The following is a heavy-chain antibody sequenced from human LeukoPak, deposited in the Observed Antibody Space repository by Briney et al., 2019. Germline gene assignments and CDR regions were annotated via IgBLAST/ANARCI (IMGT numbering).Heavy chain of an antibody. V-gene: IGHV4-59*08. CDR3: ARRNDFDI. J-gene: IGHJ3*02. Sequence: PSETLSLTCTVSGGXISSYYCSWIRQPPGKGLEWIGYIYYSGSTNYNPSLKSRVTISVDTSKNQFSLKLSSVTAADTAVYYCARRNDFDIWGQGTMVTVSS. CDR1: GGXISSYY. CDR2: IYYSGST.